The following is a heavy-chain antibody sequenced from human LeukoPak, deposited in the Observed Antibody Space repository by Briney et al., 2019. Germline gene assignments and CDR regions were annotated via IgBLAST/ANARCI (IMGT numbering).Heavy chain of an antibody. CDR3: ARDSDCSSTSCSYRYYFDY. CDR2: INPNSGGT. V-gene: IGHV1-2*02. D-gene: IGHD2-2*01. CDR1: GYTFTGYY. Sequence: ASVKVSCKASGYTFTGYYMHWVRQAPGQGLEWMGWINPNSGGTNYAQKFQGRVTMTRDTSISTAYMELSRLRSDDTAVYYCARDSDCSSTSCSYRYYFDYWGQGTLVTVSS. J-gene: IGHJ4*02.